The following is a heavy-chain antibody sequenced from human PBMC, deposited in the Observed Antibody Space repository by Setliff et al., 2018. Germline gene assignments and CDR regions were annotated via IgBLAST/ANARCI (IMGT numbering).Heavy chain of an antibody. CDR2: INSGGSLI. CDR1: GFTFSNYE. D-gene: IGHD3-10*01. CDR3: ARDLIRGAPNWFDP. J-gene: IGHJ5*02. V-gene: IGHV3-48*03. Sequence: GGSLRLSCVASGFTFSNYEMNWVRQAPGKGLEWVSYINSGGSLIYYADSVKGRFTISRDNAKSSLYLQMNSLRAEDTAVYYCARDLIRGAPNWFDPWGQGTLVTVSS.